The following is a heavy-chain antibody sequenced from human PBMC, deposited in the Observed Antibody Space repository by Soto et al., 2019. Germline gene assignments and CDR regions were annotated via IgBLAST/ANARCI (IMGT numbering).Heavy chain of an antibody. J-gene: IGHJ4*02. CDR2: IIPILGIA. CDR3: ARDAPGGTVAATAFDY. Sequence: SVKVFCKASGGTFSSYTISWVRQAPGQGLEWMGRIIPILGIANYAQKFQGRVTITADKSTSTAYMELSSLRSEDTAVYYCARDAPGGTVAATAFDYWGQGTLVTVSS. V-gene: IGHV1-69*04. CDR1: GGTFSSYT. D-gene: IGHD2-15*01.